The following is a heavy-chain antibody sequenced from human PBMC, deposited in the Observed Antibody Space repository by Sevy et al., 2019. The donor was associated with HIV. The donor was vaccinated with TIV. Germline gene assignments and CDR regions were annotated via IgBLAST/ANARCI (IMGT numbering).Heavy chain of an antibody. CDR3: AKEGVRGKDQYFDY. D-gene: IGHD3-10*01. CDR1: GFTFRRYA. V-gene: IGHV3-23*01. Sequence: GGSLRLSCAASGFTFRRYAMSWVRQATGKGLEWVSDISGSGGSTYYEDSVKCRFTIYRDNSKNTLYLQMNSLRAEDTAVYYCAKEGVRGKDQYFDYWGQGTLVTVSS. J-gene: IGHJ4*02. CDR2: ISGSGGST.